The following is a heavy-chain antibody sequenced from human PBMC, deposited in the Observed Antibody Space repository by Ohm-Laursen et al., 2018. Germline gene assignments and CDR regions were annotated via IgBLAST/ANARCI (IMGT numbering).Heavy chain of an antibody. Sequence: SLRLSCSATGFTFNTYAMHWVRQAPGKGLEWVSAISAGGGNTYYADSVKGRFTISRDNSKNTLYLQMNSLRAEDTAVYYCAKAKRPGYSYGTLYYYYYGMDVWGQGTTVTVSS. D-gene: IGHD5-18*01. CDR2: ISAGGGNT. J-gene: IGHJ6*02. V-gene: IGHV3-23*01. CDR1: GFTFNTYA. CDR3: AKAKRPGYSYGTLYYYYYGMDV.